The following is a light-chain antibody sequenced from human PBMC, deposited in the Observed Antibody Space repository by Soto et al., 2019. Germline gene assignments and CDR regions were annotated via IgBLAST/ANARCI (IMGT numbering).Light chain of an antibody. J-gene: IGKJ1*01. CDR2: WAS. CDR1: QSVLYSSNNKNY. V-gene: IGKV4-1*01. Sequence: DIVMTQSPDSLAVSLDERATVNCKSSQSVLYSSNNKNYLPWYQQKPGRPPKLLIYWASTRESGVPDRFSGSGSGTDFTLTISSLQAVDVAVYYCQQYYSTPPTFGQGTKVEIK. CDR3: QQYYSTPPT.